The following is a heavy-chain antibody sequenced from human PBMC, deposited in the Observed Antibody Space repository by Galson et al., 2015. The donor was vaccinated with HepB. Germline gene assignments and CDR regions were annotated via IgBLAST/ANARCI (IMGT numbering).Heavy chain of an antibody. CDR3: ARDQGLLRFGEAMDV. V-gene: IGHV3-30-3*01. Sequence: SLRLSCAASGFTFSMYAMYWVRQAPGKGLEWVAGISYDGSNKDYAASVKGRFIMSRDNSKNTLYVQMNSLRPEDTAVYYCARDQGLLRFGEAMDVWGRGTTVTVSS. D-gene: IGHD3-10*01. CDR1: GFTFSMYA. CDR2: ISYDGSNK. J-gene: IGHJ6*03.